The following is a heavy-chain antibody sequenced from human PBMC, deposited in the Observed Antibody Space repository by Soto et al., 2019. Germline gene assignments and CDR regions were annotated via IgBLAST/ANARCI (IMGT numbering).Heavy chain of an antibody. CDR2: IKQDGSEK. CDR3: ARGDYYDISGPFSDAFDI. V-gene: IGHV3-7*04. D-gene: IGHD3-22*01. J-gene: IGHJ3*02. Sequence: GGSLRLSCAASGFTFSSYWMSWVRQAPGKGLEWVANIKQDGSEKWYVDSVKGRFTISRDNAKNSLYLQMNSLRAEDTAVYYCARGDYYDISGPFSDAFDIWGQGTMVTVSS. CDR1: GFTFSSYW.